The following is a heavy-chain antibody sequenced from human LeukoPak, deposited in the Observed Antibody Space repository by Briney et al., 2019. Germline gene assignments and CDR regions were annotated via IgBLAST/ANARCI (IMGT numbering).Heavy chain of an antibody. D-gene: IGHD6-13*01. CDR2: ISWNSDTR. Sequence: GGSLRLSCAVSGFTFDDYAMHWVRQVPGKGLEWVAGISWNSDTRGYVDSVKGRFTISRDNAKNSLYLQMNSLRAEDTALYYCARYGSSWTHYYYYYMDVWGKGTTVTVSS. V-gene: IGHV3-9*01. CDR3: ARYGSSWTHYYYYYMDV. CDR1: GFTFDDYA. J-gene: IGHJ6*03.